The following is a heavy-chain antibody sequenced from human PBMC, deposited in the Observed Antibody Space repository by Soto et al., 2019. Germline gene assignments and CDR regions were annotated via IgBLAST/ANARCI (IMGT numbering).Heavy chain of an antibody. CDR1: GGSLSPYY. J-gene: IGHJ4*02. V-gene: IGHV4-59*12. D-gene: IGHD3-22*01. Sequence: PSETLSLTCEVSGGSLSPYYWSWIRQAPGKRLGWIGYISHSGEAYYNPSLRSRVTISLDTSEKRFSLELSSVTAADTAIYYCARSAYNSYGGNGFDYWGQGTLVTVAS. CDR3: ARSAYNSYGGNGFDY. CDR2: ISHSGEA.